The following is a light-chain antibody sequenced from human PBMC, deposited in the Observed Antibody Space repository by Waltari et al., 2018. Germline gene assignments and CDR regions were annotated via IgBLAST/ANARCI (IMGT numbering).Light chain of an antibody. CDR3: SSYAGSNNYVV. V-gene: IGLV2-8*01. J-gene: IGLJ2*01. Sequence: QSALTQPPSASGSPGQSVTLSCPGTSSDIGGYNYVSWYQQHPGKAPKPIIYEVNTRPSGVPDRFSGSKSGNTASLTVSGLQAEDEADYYCSSYAGSNNYVVFGGGTKLTVL. CDR1: SSDIGGYNY. CDR2: EVN.